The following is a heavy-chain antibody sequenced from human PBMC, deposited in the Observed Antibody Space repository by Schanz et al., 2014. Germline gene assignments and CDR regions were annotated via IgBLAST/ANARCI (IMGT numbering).Heavy chain of an antibody. J-gene: IGHJ4*02. V-gene: IGHV3-23*01. CDR1: GFSFTTYA. CDR3: ARDRRNADLDY. CDR2: ISSGGGST. Sequence: DVHLLESGGGLVQPGGSLRLSCASSGFSFTTYAMSWVRQAPGKGLEWVSSISSGGGSTYYADSVKGRFTISRDNSKNTLYLQMKSLRAEDTAVYYCARDRRNADLDYWGQGTLVTVSS. D-gene: IGHD1-1*01.